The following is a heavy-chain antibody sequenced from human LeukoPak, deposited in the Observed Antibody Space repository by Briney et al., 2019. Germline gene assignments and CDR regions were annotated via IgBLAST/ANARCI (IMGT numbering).Heavy chain of an antibody. Sequence: PSQTLSLTCTVSGGSISSGDYYWSWIRQPPGKGLEWIVYIYYSGSTYYNPSLKSRVTISVDTSKNQFSLKLSSVTAADTAVYYCARSYYGSGSSFYAFDVWGQGTMFTVSS. CDR1: GGSISSGDYY. D-gene: IGHD3-10*01. V-gene: IGHV4-30-4*01. J-gene: IGHJ3*01. CDR3: ARSYYGSGSSFYAFDV. CDR2: IYYSGST.